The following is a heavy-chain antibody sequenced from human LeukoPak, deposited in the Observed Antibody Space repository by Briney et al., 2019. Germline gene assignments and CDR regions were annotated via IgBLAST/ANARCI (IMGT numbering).Heavy chain of an antibody. CDR3: AKEMATMNAFDI. V-gene: IGHV3-23*01. J-gene: IGHJ3*02. Sequence: GGSLRLSCAASGFTFSGSAMSWVRQAPGKGLDWVSLISSTGGNSYYADSVKGRFTISRDNSKDTLYLQMDSLRAEDTAVYYCAKEMATMNAFDIWGQGTMVTVSS. CDR2: ISSTGGNS. D-gene: IGHD5-24*01. CDR1: GFTFSGSA.